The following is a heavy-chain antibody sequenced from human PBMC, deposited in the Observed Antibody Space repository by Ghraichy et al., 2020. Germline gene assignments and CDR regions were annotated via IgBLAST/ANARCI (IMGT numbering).Heavy chain of an antibody. V-gene: IGHV3-23*01. CDR1: GFTFSSYA. J-gene: IGHJ4*02. CDR3: ASLMITFGGVIDSYYFDY. Sequence: GGSLRLSCAASGFTFSSYAMSWVRQAPGKGLEWVSAISGSGGSTYYADSVKGRFTISRDNSKNTLYLQMNSLRAEDTAVYYCASLMITFGGVIDSYYFDYWGQGTLVTVSS. D-gene: IGHD3-16*02. CDR2: ISGSGGST.